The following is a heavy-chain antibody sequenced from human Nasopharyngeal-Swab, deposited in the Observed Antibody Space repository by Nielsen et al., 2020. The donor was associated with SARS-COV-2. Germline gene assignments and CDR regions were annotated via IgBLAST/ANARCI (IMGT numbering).Heavy chain of an antibody. D-gene: IGHD2-21*02. CDR3: ARGRIGCGGDCPDAEIDY. Sequence: GESLKISCAASGFTFSSYAMHWVRQAPGKGLEWVAVISYDGSNKYYADSVKGRFTISRDNSKNPLYLQMNSLRAEDTAVYYCARGRIGCGGDCPDAEIDYWGQGTLVTVSS. V-gene: IGHV3-30-3*01. CDR1: GFTFSSYA. CDR2: ISYDGSNK. J-gene: IGHJ4*02.